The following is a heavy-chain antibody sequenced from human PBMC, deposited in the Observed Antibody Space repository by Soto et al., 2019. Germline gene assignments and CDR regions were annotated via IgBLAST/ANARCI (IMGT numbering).Heavy chain of an antibody. CDR2: ISSSSTTK. V-gene: IGHV3-48*02. CDR1: GFTFNSYS. D-gene: IGHD6-19*01. J-gene: IGHJ5*02. CDR3: ARPSSGWENWFDP. Sequence: EVQLVESGGGLVQPGGSLRLSCAASGFTFNSYSMNWVRQAPGKGLEWVSYISSSSTTKYYTDSVKGRFTISRDNAKNSLYLQRNSLRDDDTAVYSGARPSSGWENWFDPWGQGTLVTVSS.